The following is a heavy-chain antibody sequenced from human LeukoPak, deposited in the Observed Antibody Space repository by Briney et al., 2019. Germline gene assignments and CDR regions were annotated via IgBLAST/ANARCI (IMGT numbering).Heavy chain of an antibody. D-gene: IGHD5-12*01. Sequence: ESGPALAKPTQTLTLTCTFSGFSLSTSGMRVSWIRQPPGKALEWLARIDWDDDKFYSTSLKTRLTISKDTSKNQVVLTMTNMDPVDTATYYCARSSGYDLNFDYWGQGTLVTVSS. CDR3: ARSSGYDLNFDY. V-gene: IGHV2-70*04. J-gene: IGHJ4*02. CDR1: GFSLSTSGMR. CDR2: IDWDDDK.